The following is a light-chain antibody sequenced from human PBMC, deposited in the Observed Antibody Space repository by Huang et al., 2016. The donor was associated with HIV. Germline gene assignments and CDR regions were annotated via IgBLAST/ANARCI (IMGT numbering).Light chain of an antibody. CDR3: QQYNDWPPIT. J-gene: IGKJ5*01. V-gene: IGKV3-15*01. CDR1: ESISSS. CDR2: DAS. Sequence: EIVMTQSPGTLSVSPGERVTLSCSASESISSSLAWYQQASGQAPRRLIYDASTRATGVPARFSGSGSGTNFTLTISSLQSEDFAVYYCQQYNDWPPITFGQGTRVDMK.